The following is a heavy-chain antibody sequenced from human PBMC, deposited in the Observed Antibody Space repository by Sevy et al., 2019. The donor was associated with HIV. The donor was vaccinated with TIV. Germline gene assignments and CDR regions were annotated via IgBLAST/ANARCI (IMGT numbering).Heavy chain of an antibody. V-gene: IGHV1-18*01. CDR1: GYTFTSYG. D-gene: IGHD3-3*01. CDR2: ISAYNGNT. J-gene: IGHJ6*02. Sequence: ASVKVSCKASGYTFTSYGISWVRQAPGQGLEWMGWISAYNGNTNYAQKLQGRVTMTTDTSTSTAYMGLRSLRSDDTAVYYCARAPYYDFWSGYFGNYGMDVWGQGTTVTVSS. CDR3: ARAPYYDFWSGYFGNYGMDV.